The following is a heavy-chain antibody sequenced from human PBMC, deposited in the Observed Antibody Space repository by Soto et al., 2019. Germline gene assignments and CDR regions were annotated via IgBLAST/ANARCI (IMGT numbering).Heavy chain of an antibody. V-gene: IGHV4-31*03. Sequence: SETLSLTCTVSGGSISSGGYSWTWIRQHPGKGLEWIGYIYYSGSTYYKPSLKSRVTISVDTSKNQLSLKLSSVTASDTAMYYCARLGVHSSYGSGSYSQMDVWGQGTTVTVSS. CDR3: ARLGVHSSYGSGSYSQMDV. CDR2: IYYSGST. D-gene: IGHD3-10*01. CDR1: GGSISSGGYS. J-gene: IGHJ6*02.